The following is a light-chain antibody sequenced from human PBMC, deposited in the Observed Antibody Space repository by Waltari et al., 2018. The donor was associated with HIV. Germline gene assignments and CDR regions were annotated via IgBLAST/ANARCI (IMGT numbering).Light chain of an antibody. Sequence: TITCRASRDISNDLAWYQQKSGEVPKLLIYGASTLRSGVSSRFRGSASGTEFTLTINGLQPEDVASYYCQNYDSAPVAFGQGTRLEI. CDR1: RDISND. V-gene: IGKV1-27*01. J-gene: IGKJ5*01. CDR2: GAS. CDR3: QNYDSAPVA.